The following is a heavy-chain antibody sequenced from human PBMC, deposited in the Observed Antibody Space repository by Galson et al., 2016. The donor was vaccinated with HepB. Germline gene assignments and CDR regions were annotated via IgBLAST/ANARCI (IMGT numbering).Heavy chain of an antibody. CDR2: ISGSGTAT. Sequence: SLRLSCAASGFTFSNYAMSWVRQAPGEGLEWVAVISGSGTATYYADSVKGRFTISRDNSKNTLYLEMNSLRDEDTAVYFCAKGRFATSISFLVDDWGQGTLVTVSS. J-gene: IGHJ4*02. CDR1: GFTFSNYA. D-gene: IGHD3-10*01. V-gene: IGHV3-23*01. CDR3: AKGRFATSISFLVDD.